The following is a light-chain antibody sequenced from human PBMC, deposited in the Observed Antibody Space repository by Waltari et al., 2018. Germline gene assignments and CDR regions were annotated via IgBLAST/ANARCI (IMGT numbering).Light chain of an antibody. V-gene: IGKV1-16*01. Sequence: ITCRASQDIGDFLVWFQQRPGKAPKSLIYAASTLQGGVPSRFSGSGSGTDFTLTISSLQPEDSGTYYCQQYQDYPHTFGGGTRVEVK. CDR2: AAS. CDR3: QQYQDYPHT. CDR1: QDIGDF. J-gene: IGKJ4*01.